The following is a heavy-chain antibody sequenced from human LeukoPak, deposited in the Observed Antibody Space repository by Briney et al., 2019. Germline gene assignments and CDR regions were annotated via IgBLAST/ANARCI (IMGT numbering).Heavy chain of an antibody. CDR2: ISYDGSNK. J-gene: IGHJ4*02. CDR3: AKDYLYYYGSGSYYKPPDY. CDR1: GFTFSSYG. D-gene: IGHD3-10*01. Sequence: GGSLRLSCAASGFTFSSYGMHWVRQAPGKGLEWVAVISYDGSNKYYADSVKGRFTISRDNSKNTLYLQMNSLRAEDTAVYYCAKDYLYYYGSGSYYKPPDYWGQGTLVTVPS. V-gene: IGHV3-30*18.